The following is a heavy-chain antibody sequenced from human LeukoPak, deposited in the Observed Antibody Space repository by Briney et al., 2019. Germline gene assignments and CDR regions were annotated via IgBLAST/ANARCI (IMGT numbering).Heavy chain of an antibody. J-gene: IGHJ4*02. V-gene: IGHV4-4*02. Sequence: SETLSLTCAVSGGSISSSSSICWTWVRQPPGKGLEWIGEIYHSEATNYNPSLKSRVTMLLDESKNQFSLKLNSVTAADTAVYYCARNGGNSDYDYWGQGTLVTVSA. CDR3: ARNGGNSDYDY. CDR1: GGSISSSSSIC. D-gene: IGHD4-23*01. CDR2: IYHSEAT.